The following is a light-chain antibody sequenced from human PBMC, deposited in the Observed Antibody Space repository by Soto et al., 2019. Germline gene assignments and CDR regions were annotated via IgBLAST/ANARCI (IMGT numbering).Light chain of an antibody. CDR3: QSYDNSNPYVI. CDR1: SGSIASNY. J-gene: IGLJ2*01. Sequence: NFMVTQPHSVSESPGKTVTISCTRSSGSIASNYVQWYQQRPGSAPTTVIYEDNQRPSGVPDRFSGSIDSSSNSAYLTISGLKTEDEADYYCQSYDNSNPYVIFGGGTQLTVL. V-gene: IGLV6-57*03. CDR2: EDN.